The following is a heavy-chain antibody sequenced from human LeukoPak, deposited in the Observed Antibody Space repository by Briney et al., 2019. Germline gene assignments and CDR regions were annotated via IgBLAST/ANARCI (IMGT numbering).Heavy chain of an antibody. CDR2: INAGNGNT. CDR3: ARERVSPHWFDY. V-gene: IGHV1-3*01. D-gene: IGHD1-1*01. J-gene: IGHJ4*02. Sequence: GASVKVSCKASGYTITNYSMHWVRQAPGQRLEWMGWINAGNGNTRYSQWFQGSVTLTRDTSASTSYMELSSLTSEDTAVYYCARERVSPHWFDYWGQGTLVTVSS. CDR1: GYTITNYS.